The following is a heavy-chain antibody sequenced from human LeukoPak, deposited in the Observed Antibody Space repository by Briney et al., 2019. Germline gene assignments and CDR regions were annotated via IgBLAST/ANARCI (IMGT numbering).Heavy chain of an antibody. J-gene: IGHJ5*02. V-gene: IGHV3-66*04. CDR3: ARLVTGTTVINSGWFDP. CDR2: IYSGGNT. D-gene: IGHD4-23*01. CDR1: GFTVSSNY. Sequence: GRSLRLSCEASGFTVSSNYMTWVRQAPGQALEWASVIYSGGNTYYADSVNGRFSISRDNSKNTVYLQMNSLRAEDTAVYYCARLVTGTTVINSGWFDPWGQGTLVTVSS.